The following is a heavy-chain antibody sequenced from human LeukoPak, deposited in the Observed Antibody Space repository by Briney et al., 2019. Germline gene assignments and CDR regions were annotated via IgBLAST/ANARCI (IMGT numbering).Heavy chain of an antibody. CDR1: GVSISGYY. D-gene: IGHD3-10*01. CDR3: ARQISGNRDY. V-gene: IGHV4-59*05. Sequence: SETLSLTCAVSGVSISGYYWIWIRQSPRRGLEYIGSFFYREGFSYGGTTFYNPSLQSRVTISVDTSKNTFSLRLSSVTAADTAVYYCARQISGNRDYWGQGTLVTVSA. CDR2: FFYREGFSYGGTT. J-gene: IGHJ4*02.